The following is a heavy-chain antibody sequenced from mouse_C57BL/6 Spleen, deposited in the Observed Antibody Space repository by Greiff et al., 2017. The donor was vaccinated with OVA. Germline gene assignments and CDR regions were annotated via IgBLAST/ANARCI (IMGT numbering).Heavy chain of an antibody. J-gene: IGHJ2*01. V-gene: IGHV5-4*01. CDR3: ARGPGNFDY. Sequence: EVQGVESGGGLVKPGGSLKLSCAASGFTFSSYAMSWVRQTPEKRLEWVATISDGGSYTYYPDNVKGRFTISRDNAKNNLYLQMSHLKSEDTAMYYCARGPGNFDYWGQGTTLTVSS. CDR1: GFTFSSYA. CDR2: ISDGGSYT.